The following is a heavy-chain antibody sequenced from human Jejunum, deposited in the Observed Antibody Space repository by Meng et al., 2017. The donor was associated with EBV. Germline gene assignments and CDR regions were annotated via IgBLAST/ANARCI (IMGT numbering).Heavy chain of an antibody. CDR3: AGLRYSGYDRAFDY. CDR1: VGSVNSGNVY. D-gene: IGHD5-12*01. CDR2: IYYSGST. V-gene: IGHV4-61*01. Sequence: QLQESGPGLVKPSETLSLTCTVSVGSVNSGNVYWRWIRQPPGKGLEWIGYIYYSGSTNYIPSLKSRVTISLDTSKNQFSLKLSSVTAADTAVYYCAGLRYSGYDRAFDYWGQGALVTVSS. J-gene: IGHJ4*02.